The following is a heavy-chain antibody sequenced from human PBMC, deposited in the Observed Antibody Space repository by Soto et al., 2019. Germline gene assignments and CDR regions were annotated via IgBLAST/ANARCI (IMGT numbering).Heavy chain of an antibody. V-gene: IGHV5-51*01. CDR2: IYPGDSDT. D-gene: IGHD6-6*01. CDR3: GRLPLYMEARSYGMDV. J-gene: IGHJ6*02. CDR1: GYSFTSYW. Sequence: EVQLVQSGAEVKKPGESLKISCKGSGYSFTSYWIGWVRQMPGKGLEWMGIIYPGDSDTRYSPSFQGQVTISADKSISTAHLQWSSLKASDTAMYYCGRLPLYMEARSYGMDVWGQGTTVTFSS.